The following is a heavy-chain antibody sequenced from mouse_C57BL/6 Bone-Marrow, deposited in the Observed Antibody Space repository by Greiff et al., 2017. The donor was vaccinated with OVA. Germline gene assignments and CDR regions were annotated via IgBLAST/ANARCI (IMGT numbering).Heavy chain of an antibody. V-gene: IGHV1-50*01. Sequence: QVQLQQPGAGLVKPGASVKLSCKASGYTFTSYWMQWVKQRPGQGLEWIGEIDPSDSYTNSNQKFKGKATLTVDTSSSTAYMQLSSLTSEDSAVYYCARWLIYDGSPYFDVWGTGTTVTVSS. CDR2: IDPSDSYT. J-gene: IGHJ1*03. CDR1: GYTFTSYW. D-gene: IGHD2-3*01. CDR3: ARWLIYDGSPYFDV.